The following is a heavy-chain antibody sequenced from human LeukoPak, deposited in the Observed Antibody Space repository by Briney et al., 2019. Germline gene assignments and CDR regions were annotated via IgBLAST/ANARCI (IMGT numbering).Heavy chain of an antibody. J-gene: IGHJ4*02. V-gene: IGHV4-30-2*01. CDR1: GGSISRGGYC. Sequence: SGTLSLTCAVSGGSISRGGYCWSWIRQPPGKGLEWIGYIYHSGSTYYHPSLKSRVTMSVDRSKNQFSLKLSSVPAADTAVYYCARVGDGGNSGSYYFDYWGQGTLVPVSS. D-gene: IGHD2/OR15-2a*01. CDR2: IYHSGST. CDR3: ARVGDGGNSGSYYFDY.